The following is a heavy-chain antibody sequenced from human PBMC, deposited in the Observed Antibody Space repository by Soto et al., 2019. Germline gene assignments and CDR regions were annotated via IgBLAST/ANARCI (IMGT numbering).Heavy chain of an antibody. CDR3: ARGNLSFDFDS. CDR2: ISGDGINT. V-gene: IGHV3-30*03. CDR1: GFNFGFFG. D-gene: IGHD1-26*01. J-gene: IGHJ4*02. Sequence: QIQLVESGGDVVQPGKSLRLSCAASGFNFGFFGMHWVRQAPGKGLEWVAFISGDGINTQYADSVRGRFTLSRDYSMKTMYLQMDSLRDEDTALYYCARGNLSFDFDSWGLGTLVTVSS.